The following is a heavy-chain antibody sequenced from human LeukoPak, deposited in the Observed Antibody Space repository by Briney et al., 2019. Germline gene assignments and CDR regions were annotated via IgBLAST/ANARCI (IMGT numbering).Heavy chain of an antibody. D-gene: IGHD6-13*01. CDR2: INPNSGGT. CDR3: ARDHGYSSSWYSRYYYYYGMDV. V-gene: IGHV1-2*02. J-gene: IGHJ6*02. CDR1: GYTFTGYY. Sequence: ASVKVFCKASGYTFTGYYMHWVRQAPGQGLEWMGWINPNSGGTNYAQKFQGRVTMTRDTSISTAYMELSRLRSDDTAVYYCARDHGYSSSWYSRYYYYYGMDVWGQGTTVTVSS.